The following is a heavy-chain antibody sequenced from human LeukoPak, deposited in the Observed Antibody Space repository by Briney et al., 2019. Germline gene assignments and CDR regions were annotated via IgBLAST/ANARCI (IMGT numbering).Heavy chain of an antibody. CDR2: KKPDGIDN. CDR1: GFTFRNHW. D-gene: IGHD5-24*01. CDR3: ATISAQTFDI. J-gene: IGHJ3*02. Sequence: GGSLRLSCVGSGFTFRNHWVNWVRQSTRKGLEWVANKKPDGIDNYYVDSARGRFTVSRDNAKNSAFLQMNSLRAEDTAIYYCATISAQTFDIWGQGTLVSVSS. V-gene: IGHV3-7*01.